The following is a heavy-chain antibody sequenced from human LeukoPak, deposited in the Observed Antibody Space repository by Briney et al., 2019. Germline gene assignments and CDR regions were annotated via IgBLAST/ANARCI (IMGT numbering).Heavy chain of an antibody. CDR1: GYSFTDYW. V-gene: IGHV5-51*01. CDR2: MYPGDSKT. J-gene: IGHJ4*02. Sequence: GESLKISCKTSGYSFTDYWIGWVRQMPGKGLEWMGIMYPGDSKTEYSPSFQGQVTISAAKSISTAYLQWSSLKASDTAMYYCARLYCSGGNCYSGSAYYFDYWGQGTLVTVSS. CDR3: ARLYCSGGNCYSGSAYYFDY. D-gene: IGHD2-15*01.